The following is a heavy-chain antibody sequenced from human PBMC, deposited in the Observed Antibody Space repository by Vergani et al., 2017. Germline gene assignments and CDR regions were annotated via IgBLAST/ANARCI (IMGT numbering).Heavy chain of an antibody. J-gene: IGHJ6*03. Sequence: QVQLVESGGGLVKPGGSLRLSCAASGFTFSDYYMSWIRQAPGKGLEWVSYISSSGSTIYYADSVKGRFTISRDNAKNSRYLQMNSLRAEDTAVYYCARXRFGYDFWSGYYNYYMDVWGKGTTVTVSS. D-gene: IGHD3-3*01. CDR1: GFTFSDYY. V-gene: IGHV3-11*01. CDR2: ISSSGSTI. CDR3: ARXRFGYDFWSGYYNYYMDV.